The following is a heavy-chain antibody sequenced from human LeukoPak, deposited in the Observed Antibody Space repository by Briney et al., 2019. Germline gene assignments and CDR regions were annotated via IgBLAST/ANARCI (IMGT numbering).Heavy chain of an antibody. Sequence: ASVKVSCKASGYTFTSYDINWVRQATGQGLEWTGWMNPNSGNTGYAQKFQGRVTITRNTSISTAYMELSSLRSEDTAVYYCARGPQNVGYYYYYMDVWGKGTTVTVSS. CDR3: ARGPQNVGYYYYYMDV. D-gene: IGHD2/OR15-2a*01. J-gene: IGHJ6*03. V-gene: IGHV1-8*03. CDR1: GYTFTSYD. CDR2: MNPNSGNT.